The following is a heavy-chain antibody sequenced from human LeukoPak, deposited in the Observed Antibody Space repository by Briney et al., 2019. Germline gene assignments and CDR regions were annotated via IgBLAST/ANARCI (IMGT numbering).Heavy chain of an antibody. Sequence: SETLSLTCTVSGGSISSYYWSWIRQPPGKGLEWIGYIYYSGSTNYNPSLKSRVTISVDTSKNQFSLKLSSVTAADTAVYYCARDHYDAFDIWGQGTMATVSS. CDR3: ARDHYDAFDI. J-gene: IGHJ3*02. CDR1: GGSISSYY. CDR2: IYYSGST. V-gene: IGHV4-59*12.